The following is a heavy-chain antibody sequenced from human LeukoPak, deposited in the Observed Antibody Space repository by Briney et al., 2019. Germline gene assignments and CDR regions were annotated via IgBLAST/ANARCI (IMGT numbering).Heavy chain of an antibody. CDR1: GGTFSSYA. V-gene: IGHV1-69*13. CDR2: IIPIFGTA. D-gene: IGHD5-12*01. Sequence: GASVKVSCKASGGTFSSYAISWVRQAPGQGLEWMGGIIPIFGTANYAQKFQGRVTITADESTSTAYMELSSLRSEDTAVYYCARDPGYSGYESRAGSGWPWGQGTLVTVSS. J-gene: IGHJ5*02. CDR3: ARDPGYSGYESRAGSGWP.